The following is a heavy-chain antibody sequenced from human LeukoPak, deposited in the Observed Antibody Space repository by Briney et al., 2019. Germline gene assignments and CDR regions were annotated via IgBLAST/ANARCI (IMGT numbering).Heavy chain of an antibody. J-gene: IGHJ4*02. D-gene: IGHD3-16*01. CDR2: ISYDGSNK. V-gene: IGHV3-30*18. CDR1: GFTFSSYG. Sequence: GGSLRLPCAASGFTFSSYGMHWVRQAPGKGLEWVAVISYDGSNKYYADSVKGRFTISRDNSKNTLYLQMNSLRAEDTAVYYCAKKAYGGDWGQGTLVTVSS. CDR3: AKKAYGGD.